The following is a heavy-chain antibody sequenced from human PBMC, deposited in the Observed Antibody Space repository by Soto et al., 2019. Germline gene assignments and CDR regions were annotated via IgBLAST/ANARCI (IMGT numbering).Heavy chain of an antibody. V-gene: IGHV3-7*03. D-gene: IGHD2-15*01. CDR3: ARGSGGHNYYYGMDV. CDR2: IGEDGSEK. Sequence: LRLSCTASGFTFSTYWMSWVRQAPGMGLEWVANIGEDGSEKYYVDSVKGRFTISRDNAKNSLYLQMNSLRADDTAVYYCARGSGGHNYYYGMDVWGQGTTVTVSS. CDR1: GFTFSTYW. J-gene: IGHJ6*02.